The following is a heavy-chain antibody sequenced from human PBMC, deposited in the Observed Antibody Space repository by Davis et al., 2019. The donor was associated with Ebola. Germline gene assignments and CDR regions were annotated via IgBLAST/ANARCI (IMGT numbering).Heavy chain of an antibody. CDR2: ISHDGSYK. D-gene: IGHD2-8*01. Sequence: GESLKISCVGSGFTFSDYGIHWVRQAPGKGLEWVAVISHDGSYKGFVDSVKGRFTISRDNSKNTVYLQMTSLRSDDTALYYCAKDRSVYTYGRDFWGQGTLVAVTS. CDR3: AKDRSVYTYGRDF. V-gene: IGHV3-30*18. J-gene: IGHJ1*01. CDR1: GFTFSDYG.